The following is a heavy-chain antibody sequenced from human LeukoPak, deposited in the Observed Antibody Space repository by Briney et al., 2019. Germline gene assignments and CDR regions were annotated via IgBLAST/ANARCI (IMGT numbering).Heavy chain of an antibody. J-gene: IGHJ3*02. CDR2: ISSRGGTI. V-gene: IGHV3-11*04. D-gene: IGHD1-26*01. Sequence: PGGSLRLSCAASGFTFSDYYMSWIRQSPGKGLEWVAYISSRGGTIYYVDSVKGRFTISRDNGKNSLYLQMNSLRAEDTAVYYCARGRQNSGSYSDAFDIWGQGTMVTVSS. CDR1: GFTFSDYY. CDR3: ARGRQNSGSYSDAFDI.